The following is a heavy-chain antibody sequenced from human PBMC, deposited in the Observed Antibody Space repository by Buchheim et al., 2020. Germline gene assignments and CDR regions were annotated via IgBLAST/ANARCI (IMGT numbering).Heavy chain of an antibody. CDR3: ARDGRAARQDRDYYYSMDV. V-gene: IGHV1-69*06. CDR1: GGTFSSYA. CDR2: IIPIFGTA. Sequence: QVQLVQSGTEVKKPGSSVKVSCKASGGTFSSYAISWVRQAPGQGLEWMGGIIPIFGTANYAQKFQGRVTITADKSTNTAYMELSSLRSEDTAVYYCARDGRAARQDRDYYYSMDVWGKGTT. J-gene: IGHJ6*03. D-gene: IGHD6-6*01.